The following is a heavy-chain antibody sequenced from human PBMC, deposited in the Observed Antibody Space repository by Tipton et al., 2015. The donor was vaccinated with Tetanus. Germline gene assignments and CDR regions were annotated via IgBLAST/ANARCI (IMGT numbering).Heavy chain of an antibody. CDR3: AREDVSYHDGSGFYAFDV. CDR1: GGSISNYY. Sequence: TLSLTCSVSGGSISNYYWNWIRQPAGKGLEWIGRIYVTGATNHSPALQSRVTMSIDRAKNQISLTLTSVTAADAAMYYCAREDVSYHDGSGFYAFDVWGRGTMVAVSS. CDR2: IYVTGAT. D-gene: IGHD3-22*01. V-gene: IGHV4-4*07. J-gene: IGHJ3*01.